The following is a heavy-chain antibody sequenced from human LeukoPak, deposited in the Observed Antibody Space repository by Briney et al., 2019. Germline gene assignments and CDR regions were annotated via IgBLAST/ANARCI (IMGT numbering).Heavy chain of an antibody. CDR2: MNPNSGNT. CDR3: ARGPITMVRGVYWFDP. V-gene: IGHV1-8*01. J-gene: IGHJ5*02. CDR1: GYTFTSYA. Sequence: GASVKVSCKASGYTFTSYAINWVRQATGQGLEWMGWMNPNSGNTGYAQKFQGRVTMTRNTSISTAYMELSSLRSEDTAVYYCARGPITMVRGVYWFDPWGQGTLVTVSS. D-gene: IGHD3-10*01.